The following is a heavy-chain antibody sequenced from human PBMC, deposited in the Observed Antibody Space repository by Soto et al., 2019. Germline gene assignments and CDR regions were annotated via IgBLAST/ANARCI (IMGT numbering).Heavy chain of an antibody. D-gene: IGHD2-21*01. Sequence: QVQLVQSGAEVKKPGSSVKVSCKDSGGTFSTYSMFWARQAPGQGLEWMGRIIPMLGVRNFAQRFQDRVTITADKSTATVHMELSSLRSEDTALYYCTIGSWSGEVFDIWGQGTMVTVSS. CDR2: IIPMLGVR. CDR3: TIGSWSGEVFDI. CDR1: GGTFSTYS. J-gene: IGHJ3*02. V-gene: IGHV1-69*02.